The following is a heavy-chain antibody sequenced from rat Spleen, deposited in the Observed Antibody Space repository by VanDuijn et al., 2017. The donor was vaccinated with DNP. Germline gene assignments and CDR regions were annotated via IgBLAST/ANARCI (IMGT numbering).Heavy chain of an antibody. CDR3: TRHRGGAFAGYFDF. V-gene: IGHV2S12*01. CDR1: GFSLTTNG. Sequence: QVQLKESGPGLVQPSQTLSLTCTVSGFSLTTNGISWVRQFPGKGLEWIAAISSGGNTYYNSALKSRLSISRDTSKSQVFLRMNSLQTEDTAIYFCTRHRGGAFAGYFDFWGPGTMVTVSS. J-gene: IGHJ1*01. D-gene: IGHD1-11*01. CDR2: ISSGGNT.